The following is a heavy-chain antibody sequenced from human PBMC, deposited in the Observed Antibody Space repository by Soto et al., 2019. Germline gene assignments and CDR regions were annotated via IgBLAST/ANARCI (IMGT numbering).Heavy chain of an antibody. CDR1: GGSISSSSYY. Sequence: SETLSLTCTVSGGSISSSSYYWGWIRQPPGKGLEWIGSIYYSGSTYYNPSLKSRVTISVDTSRNQFSLKLSSVTAADTAVYYCARQPSRPGYCSSTSCYDGGWFDPWGQGTLVTVSS. J-gene: IGHJ5*02. V-gene: IGHV4-39*01. CDR2: IYYSGST. CDR3: ARQPSRPGYCSSTSCYDGGWFDP. D-gene: IGHD2-2*01.